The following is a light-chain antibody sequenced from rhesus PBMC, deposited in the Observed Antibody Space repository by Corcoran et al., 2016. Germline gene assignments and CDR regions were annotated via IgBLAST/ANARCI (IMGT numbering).Light chain of an antibody. CDR1: QGISSY. CDR3: LQHSNWPLT. V-gene: IGKV1-32*03. CDR2: YAN. J-gene: IGKJ4*01. Sequence: DIQMSQSPSSLSASVGDRVTITCRASQGISSYLNWYQQKPGKAPTLLIYYANTLASGVPSRFSGSGSGTDFTLTISSLEPEDVAVYYCLQHSNWPLTFGGGTKVELK.